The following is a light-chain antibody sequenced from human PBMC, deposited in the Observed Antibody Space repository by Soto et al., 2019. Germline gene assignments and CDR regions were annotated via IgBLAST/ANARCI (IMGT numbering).Light chain of an antibody. CDR3: QQYNTYSR. J-gene: IGKJ5*01. CDR1: QNIRNW. Sequence: DVQMTQSPYTLSASVGYSVTISFRASQNIRNWLAWYQQKPGKAPNPLIYDASSLKSGVPARFSGSGSGTEFTLTISSMQPDDFATYYCQQYNTYSRFGQGTRLEIK. CDR2: DAS. V-gene: IGKV1-5*01.